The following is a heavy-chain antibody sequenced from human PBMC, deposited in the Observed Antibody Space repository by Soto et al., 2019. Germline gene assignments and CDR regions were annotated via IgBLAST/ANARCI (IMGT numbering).Heavy chain of an antibody. CDR2: ISGSGGST. CDR1: GFTFRSYA. J-gene: IGHJ5*02. Sequence: EVQLLESGGGLVQPGGSLRLSCAASGFTFRSYAMSWVRQAPGKGLEWVSDISGSGGSTYYADSVKGRFTISRDNSKNTLYLQMNSLRADDTAVYYCAKGSGYSYGYTLWFDHWGQGTLVTVSS. CDR3: AKGSGYSYGYTLWFDH. V-gene: IGHV3-23*01. D-gene: IGHD5-18*01.